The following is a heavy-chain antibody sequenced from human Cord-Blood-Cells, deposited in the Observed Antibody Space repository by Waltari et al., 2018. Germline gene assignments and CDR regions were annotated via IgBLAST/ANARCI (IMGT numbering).Heavy chain of an antibody. Sequence: QVQLVQSGAEVKKPGASVKVSCKASGYTFTSYYMHWVRQAPGQGLEWMGIINPSGGSTSYAQKCQGRVTMTRDTSTSTVYMELSSLRSEDTAVYYCARSIRGFKFDYWGQGTLVTVSS. CDR3: ARSIRGFKFDY. D-gene: IGHD3-3*02. CDR1: GYTFTSYY. CDR2: INPSGGST. V-gene: IGHV1-46*01. J-gene: IGHJ4*02.